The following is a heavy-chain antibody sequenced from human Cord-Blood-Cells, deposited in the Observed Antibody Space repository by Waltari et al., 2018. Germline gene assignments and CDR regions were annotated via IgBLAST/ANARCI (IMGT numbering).Heavy chain of an antibody. CDR1: GFTFSSYG. CDR2: ISYDGSNK. CDR3: AKDPPWELFDY. D-gene: IGHD1-26*01. V-gene: IGHV3-30*18. Sequence: QVQLVESGGGVVQPGRSLRLSCAASGFTFSSYGMHWVRQAPGKGLEWVAVISYDGSNKYYADSVKGRFTISRDNSKNTLYLQMNSLRAEDTAVYYCAKDPPWELFDYWGQGTLVTVSS. J-gene: IGHJ4*02.